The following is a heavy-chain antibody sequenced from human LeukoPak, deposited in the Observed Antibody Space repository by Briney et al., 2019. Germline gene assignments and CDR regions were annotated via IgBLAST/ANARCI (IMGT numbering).Heavy chain of an antibody. J-gene: IGHJ5*02. Sequence: GGSLRLSCAASGAIFSNFGMHWVRQAPGKGLEWVAFIRYDGSHKYYSDSVKGRFIISRDNSKNTNSLQMNSLRPEDTAVHYCVKGFGWFDPWGQGTQVTVSS. D-gene: IGHD3-10*01. CDR2: IRYDGSHK. CDR3: VKGFGWFDP. V-gene: IGHV3-30*02. CDR1: GAIFSNFG.